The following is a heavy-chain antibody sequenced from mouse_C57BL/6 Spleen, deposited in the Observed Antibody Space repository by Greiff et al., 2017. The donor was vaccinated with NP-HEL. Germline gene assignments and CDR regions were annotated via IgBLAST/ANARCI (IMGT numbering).Heavy chain of an antibody. D-gene: IGHD1-1*01. CDR2: IYPGDGDT. V-gene: IGHV1-82*01. Sequence: QVQLQQSGPELVKPGASVKISCKASGYAFSSSWMNWVKQRPGKGLEWIGRIYPGDGDTNYNGKFKGKATLTADKSSSTAYMQLSSLTSEDSAVYFCASHITTVVAALPYYAMDYWGQGTSVTVSS. J-gene: IGHJ4*01. CDR1: GYAFSSSW. CDR3: ASHITTVVAALPYYAMDY.